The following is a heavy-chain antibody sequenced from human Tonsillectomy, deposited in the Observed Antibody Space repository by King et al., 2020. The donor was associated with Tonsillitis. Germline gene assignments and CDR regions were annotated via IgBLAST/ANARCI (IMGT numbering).Heavy chain of an antibody. Sequence: VQLVESGGGLVQPGRSLRLSCSVSGFSFSSYAMHWVRQAPGKGLDYVSAISRNGVVTYYADSVKGRFTISRDNSKNTLYLQMNSLRTEDTAVYYCVEFRGGLWGQGTMVTVSS. J-gene: IGHJ3*01. D-gene: IGHD3-16*01. CDR2: ISRNGVVT. V-gene: IGHV3-64D*06. CDR3: VEFRGGL. CDR1: GFSFSSYA.